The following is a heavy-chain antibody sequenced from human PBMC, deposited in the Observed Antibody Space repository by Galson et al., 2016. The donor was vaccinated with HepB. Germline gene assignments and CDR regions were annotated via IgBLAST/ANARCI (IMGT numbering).Heavy chain of an antibody. CDR2: ISFDGDIK. CDR3: AKGKGTAAGAY. CDR1: GFTFSTYG. Sequence: LRLSCAASGFTFSTYGMHWVRQAPGKGLEWVSMISFDGDIKEYTDPVKGRFTISRDNSNNTLYLQMNSLRPEDTAVYYCAKGKGTAAGAYWGQGTLVTVSS. V-gene: IGHV3-30*18. D-gene: IGHD6-13*01. J-gene: IGHJ4*02.